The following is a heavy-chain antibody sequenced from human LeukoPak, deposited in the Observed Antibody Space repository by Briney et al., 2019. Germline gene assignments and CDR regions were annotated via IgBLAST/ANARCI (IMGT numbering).Heavy chain of an antibody. Sequence: ASVKVSCKASGYTFTSYGISWVRQAPGQGLEWMGWISAYNGNTNYAQKLQGRVSITRNTSISTAYMELSSLRSEDTAVYYCAREDYYDSGSNDYWGQGTLVTVSS. CDR2: ISAYNGNT. V-gene: IGHV1-18*01. D-gene: IGHD3-22*01. CDR3: AREDYYDSGSNDY. J-gene: IGHJ4*02. CDR1: GYTFTSYG.